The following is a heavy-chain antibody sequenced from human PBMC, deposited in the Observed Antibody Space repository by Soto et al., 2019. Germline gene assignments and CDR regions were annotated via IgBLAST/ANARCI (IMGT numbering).Heavy chain of an antibody. CDR1: GGSISSSSYY. CDR3: AMSLWFGNTPNWFDP. V-gene: IGHV4-39*01. J-gene: IGHJ5*02. Sequence: SETLSLTCNVSGGSISSSSYYWRWIRQPPGKGLEWIASIYYSGHTYYNPSLKSRVTISVDTSKNQFSLKLSSVTAADTAVYYCAMSLWFGNTPNWFDPWGQGTLVTVSS. D-gene: IGHD3-10*01. CDR2: IYYSGHT.